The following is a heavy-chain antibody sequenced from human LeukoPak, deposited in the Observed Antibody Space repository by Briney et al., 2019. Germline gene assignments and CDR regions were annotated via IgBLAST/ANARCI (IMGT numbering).Heavy chain of an antibody. CDR2: IYTSGST. J-gene: IGHJ4*03. CDR1: GGSISRYY. V-gene: IGHV4-4*09. Sequence: SETLSLTCTVSGGSISRYYWSWIRQPPGKGLEWIGYIYTSGSTNYNPSLKSRVTISVDTSKNQFSLKLSSVTAADTAVYYCARHGGATSLTDFDYWGKGTTVTVSS. CDR3: ARHGGATSLTDFDY. D-gene: IGHD1-26*01.